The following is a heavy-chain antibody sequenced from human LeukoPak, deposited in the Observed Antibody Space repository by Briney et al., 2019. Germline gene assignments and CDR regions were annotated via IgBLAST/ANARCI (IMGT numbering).Heavy chain of an antibody. CDR3: AREAVEMGRTFDY. Sequence: SETLSLTCAVSGASMNGRYWSWIRQFPGKGLEWIAYIYYNGNTNYNPSLRSRVSISVDMSKNQFSLKLTSVTAADTAIYYCAREAVEMGRTFDYWGQGTLVTVSS. CDR2: IYYNGNT. D-gene: IGHD5-24*01. J-gene: IGHJ4*02. V-gene: IGHV4-59*11. CDR1: GASMNGRY.